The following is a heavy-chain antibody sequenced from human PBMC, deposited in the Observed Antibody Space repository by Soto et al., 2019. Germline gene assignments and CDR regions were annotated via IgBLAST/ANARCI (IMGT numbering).Heavy chain of an antibody. V-gene: IGHV1-58*02. CDR3: AAVLPSSYYYDSSGFEDAFDI. CDR1: GFTCTSSA. D-gene: IGHD3-22*01. Sequence: ASVKVSCKASGFTCTSSAMQWVRQARGQRLEWIGWIVVGSGNTNYAQKFQERVTITRDMSTSTAYMELSSLRSEDTAVYYCAAVLPSSYYYDSSGFEDAFDIWG. CDR2: IVVGSGNT. J-gene: IGHJ3*02.